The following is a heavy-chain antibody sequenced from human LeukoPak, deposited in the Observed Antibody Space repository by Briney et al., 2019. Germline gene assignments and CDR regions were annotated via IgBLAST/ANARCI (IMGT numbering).Heavy chain of an antibody. CDR3: ARQKKVGATILWFDP. CDR2: IYYSGST. CDR1: GGSISSSSYY. V-gene: IGHV4-39*01. J-gene: IGHJ5*02. Sequence: PSETLSLTCTVSGGSISSSSYYWGWIRQPPGKGLEWIGSIYYSGSTYYNPSLKSRDTISVDTSKNQFSLKLSSVTAADTAVYYCARQKKVGATILWFDPWGQGTLVTVSS. D-gene: IGHD1-26*01.